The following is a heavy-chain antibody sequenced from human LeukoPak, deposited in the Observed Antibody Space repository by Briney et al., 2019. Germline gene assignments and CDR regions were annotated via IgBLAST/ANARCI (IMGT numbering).Heavy chain of an antibody. CDR3: ASGSYYDYFDY. CDR1: GGSISSGGYY. V-gene: IGHV4-31*03. J-gene: IGHJ4*02. Sequence: SETLSLTCTVSGGSISSGGYYWSWTRQHPGKGLEWIGYIYYSGSTFYNPSLKSRVTISVDTSKNHFSLKLSSVTAADTAVYYCASGSYYDYFDYWGQGTLVTVSS. D-gene: IGHD1-26*01. CDR2: IYYSGST.